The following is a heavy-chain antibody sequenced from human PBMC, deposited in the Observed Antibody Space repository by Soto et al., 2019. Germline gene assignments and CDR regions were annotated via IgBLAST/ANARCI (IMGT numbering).Heavy chain of an antibody. J-gene: IGHJ4*02. CDR1: GFTFTTYA. Sequence: QVQLVESGGGVVQPGKSLRLSCAASGFTFTTYAMQWVRQSPGKGLEWVAVISSDGRNKFYADSVKGRFTISRDNSKNTLYLQTNSLRADDTAVYYCAKDGGSGGTFDCWGQGTLVTVSS. CDR3: AKDGGSGGTFDC. CDR2: ISSDGRNK. D-gene: IGHD2-15*01. V-gene: IGHV3-30*18.